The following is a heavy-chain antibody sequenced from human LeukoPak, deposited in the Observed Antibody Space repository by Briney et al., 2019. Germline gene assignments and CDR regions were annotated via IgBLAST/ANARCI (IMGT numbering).Heavy chain of an antibody. CDR1: GGSISSYY. J-gene: IGHJ4*02. Sequence: PSETLSLTCTVSGGSISSYYWSWIRQPPGKGLEWIGYIYYSGSTNYNPSLKSRITISVDTSKNQFSLKLSSVTAADSAVYYCARVQLSSGWAFDYWGQGTLVTVSS. CDR3: ARVQLSSGWAFDY. V-gene: IGHV4-59*01. D-gene: IGHD6-19*01. CDR2: IYYSGST.